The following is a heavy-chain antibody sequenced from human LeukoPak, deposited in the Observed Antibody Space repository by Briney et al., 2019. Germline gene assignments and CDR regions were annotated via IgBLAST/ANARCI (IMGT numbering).Heavy chain of an antibody. Sequence: GSLRLSCSASGFTFSSFSMNWVRPAPGKGLEWVSSISSSRSYMYYADSVKGRFTISRDNAKNSLYLQLNSLRAEDTAVYYCVQGWRDNWGQGTLVTVSS. V-gene: IGHV3-21*01. CDR2: ISSSRSYM. CDR1: GFTFSSFS. D-gene: IGHD2-15*01. CDR3: VQGWRDN. J-gene: IGHJ4*02.